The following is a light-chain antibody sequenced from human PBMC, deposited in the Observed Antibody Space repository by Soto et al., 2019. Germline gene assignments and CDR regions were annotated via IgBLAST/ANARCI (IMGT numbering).Light chain of an antibody. Sequence: EIVMTQSPATLSVSPGERATLSCRASQSVSSNLAWYQQRPGQAPRLLIYGTTTRATGIPARFSGSGSGTEFTLTISSLQYEDFAVYHCQQYNKWPLTFGQGTKVEIK. J-gene: IGKJ1*01. V-gene: IGKV3-15*01. CDR1: QSVSSN. CDR2: GTT. CDR3: QQYNKWPLT.